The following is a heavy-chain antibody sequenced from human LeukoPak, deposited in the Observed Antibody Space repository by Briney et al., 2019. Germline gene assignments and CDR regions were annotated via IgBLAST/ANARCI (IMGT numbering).Heavy chain of an antibody. D-gene: IGHD3-10*01. CDR1: GASTSSGGYY. CDR2: IYYSGST. V-gene: IGHV4-31*03. J-gene: IGHJ6*03. Sequence: SETLSLTRTVSGASTSSGGYYWSWIRQHPGKDLEWIGYIYYSGSTYYNPSLKRRVTISVDTSKNQFSLKLSSVTAADTAVYYCARDRMVQGVIIDDYYYYYYMDVWGKGTTVTVSS. CDR3: ARDRMVQGVIIDDYYYYYYMDV.